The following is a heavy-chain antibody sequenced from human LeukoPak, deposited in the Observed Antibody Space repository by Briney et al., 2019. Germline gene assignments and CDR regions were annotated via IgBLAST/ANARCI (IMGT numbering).Heavy chain of an antibody. V-gene: IGHV4-59*08. Sequence: SETLSLTCTVSGGSISPYYWSWIRQPPGKGLEWIGYIYYSGSTNYNPSLKSRVTISVDTSKNQFSLKLSSVTAADTAVYYCARRRIAAAGGFDYWGQGTLVTVSS. CDR3: ARRRIAAAGGFDY. D-gene: IGHD6-13*01. J-gene: IGHJ4*02. CDR2: IYYSGST. CDR1: GGSISPYY.